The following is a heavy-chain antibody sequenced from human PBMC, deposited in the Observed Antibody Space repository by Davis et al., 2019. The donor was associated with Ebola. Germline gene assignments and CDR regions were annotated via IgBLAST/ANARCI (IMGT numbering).Heavy chain of an antibody. V-gene: IGHV3-23*01. Sequence: GGSLRLSCAASGFIFSTYPLHWVRQAPGKGLEWVSAISDSGDSTYYADSVKGRFAISRDNSKNTVYLQMNGLRAEDTAVYYCAKDMKRTESYGYFDFWGQGTVVSVSS. D-gene: IGHD1-26*01. CDR2: ISDSGDST. CDR1: GFIFSTYP. J-gene: IGHJ4*02. CDR3: AKDMKRTESYGYFDF.